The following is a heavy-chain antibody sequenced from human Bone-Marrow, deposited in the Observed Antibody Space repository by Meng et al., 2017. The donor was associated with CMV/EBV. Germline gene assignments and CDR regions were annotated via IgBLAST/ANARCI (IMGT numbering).Heavy chain of an antibody. CDR2: VKTDGNT. CDR3: ARGGYNYGFDP. J-gene: IGHJ5*02. CDR1: GFNFNMYW. Sequence: IACAASGFNFNMYWMYWVRQAPGKGLVWVSHVKTDGNTIYADSVKGRFTISRDNAKNTLFLQMNSLRAEDTAVYYCARGGYNYGFDPWGQGTLVTVSS. V-gene: IGHV3-74*01. D-gene: IGHD3-10*01.